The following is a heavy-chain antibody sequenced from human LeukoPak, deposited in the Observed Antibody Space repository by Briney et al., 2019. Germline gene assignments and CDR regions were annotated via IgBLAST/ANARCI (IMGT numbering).Heavy chain of an antibody. CDR1: GYTFTSYG. CDR2: ISAYNGNT. D-gene: IGHD3-22*01. Sequence: ASVKVSCKASGYTFTSYGISWVRQAPGQGLEWMGWISAYNGNTNYAQKLQGRVTMTTDTSTSTAYMELRSLRSDDTAVYYCASTYYVSSGYYYGGYAFDIWGQGTMVTVFS. J-gene: IGHJ3*02. V-gene: IGHV1-18*01. CDR3: ASTYYVSSGYYYGGYAFDI.